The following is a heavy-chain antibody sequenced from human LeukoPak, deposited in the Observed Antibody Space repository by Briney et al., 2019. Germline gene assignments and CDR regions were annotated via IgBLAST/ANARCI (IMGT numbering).Heavy chain of an antibody. CDR2: LSGTGTTI. CDR1: GFTFSSYA. J-gene: IGHJ4*02. Sequence: GGSLRLSCAASGFTFSSYAMSWVRQAPGKGLEWLSALSGTGTTIDYADSVKGRFTISRDNAKNSLYLQMNSLRAEDTAVYYCARDGGWFGELAHFDYWGQGTLVTVSS. CDR3: ARDGGWFGELAHFDY. D-gene: IGHD3-10*01. V-gene: IGHV3-23*01.